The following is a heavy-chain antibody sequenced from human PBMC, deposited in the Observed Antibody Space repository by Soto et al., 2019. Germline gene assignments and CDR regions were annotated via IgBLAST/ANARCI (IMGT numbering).Heavy chain of an antibody. CDR1: GFLFSNFE. CDR3: APGGATGGDK. Sequence: EVQLVESGGGLVQPGGSLRLSCAASGFLFSNFEMNWVRQAPGKGLEWVSYISSRDSTIYYAGSVQGRFTISIDNAKNTLYLQMNSLRAEDTAVYYCAPGGATGGDKWGQGTLVTVSS. V-gene: IGHV3-48*03. CDR2: ISSRDSTI. J-gene: IGHJ4*02. D-gene: IGHD2-8*02.